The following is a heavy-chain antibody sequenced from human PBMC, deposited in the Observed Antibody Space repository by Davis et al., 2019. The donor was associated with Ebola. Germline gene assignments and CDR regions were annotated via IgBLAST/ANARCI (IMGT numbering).Heavy chain of an antibody. J-gene: IGHJ6*03. CDR1: GGTFSSYA. CDR3: ARGAEATVTTGDYYYYYMDV. D-gene: IGHD4-17*01. Sequence: SVKVSCKASGGTFSSYAISWVRQAPGQGLEWMGGIIPILGIANYAQKFQGRVTITADKSPSTAYMELSSLRSEDTAVYYCARGAEATVTTGDYYYYYMDVWGKGTTVTVSS. CDR2: IIPILGIA. V-gene: IGHV1-69*10.